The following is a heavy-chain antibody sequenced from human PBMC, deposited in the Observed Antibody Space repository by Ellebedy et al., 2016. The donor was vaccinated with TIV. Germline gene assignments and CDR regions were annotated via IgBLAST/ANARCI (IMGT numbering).Heavy chain of an antibody. V-gene: IGHV3-7*01. CDR3: VTDGSYGDYLSPTHAFFF. Sequence: GGSLRLSCAASGFSFRSYWMSWVRQAPGKGLEWVANIKQDGNEKYHVDSVRGRFTISRDNARNALYLQMNSLTVEDTAVYYCVTDGSYGDYLSPTHAFFFWGQGTMVAVSS. J-gene: IGHJ3*01. CDR1: GFSFRSYW. D-gene: IGHD4-17*01. CDR2: IKQDGNEK.